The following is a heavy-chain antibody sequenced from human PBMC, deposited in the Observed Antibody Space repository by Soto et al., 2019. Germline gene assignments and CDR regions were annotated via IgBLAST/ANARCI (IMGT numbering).Heavy chain of an antibody. CDR1: GGSVSSGNYY. D-gene: IGHD5-18*01. CDR2: MYYSGST. CDR3: AACGYSYGLSP. J-gene: IGHJ5*02. V-gene: IGHV4-61*01. Sequence: LSLTCTVSGGSVSSGNYYWSWIRQPPGKGLEWIGYMYYSGSTSYNASLKSRVTISVDTSKNQFSLKLNSVTAADTAVYYCAACGYSYGLSPCGQGPLVTVSS.